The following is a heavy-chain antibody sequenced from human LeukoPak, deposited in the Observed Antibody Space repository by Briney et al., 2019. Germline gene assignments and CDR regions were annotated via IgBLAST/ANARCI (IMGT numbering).Heavy chain of an antibody. CDR2: ISYDGSNK. D-gene: IGHD1-26*01. J-gene: IGHJ4*02. Sequence: GGSLRLSCAASGFTFSSYGMHWVRQAPGKGLEWVAVISYDGSNKYYADSVKGRFTISRDNSKNTLYLQKHSLRADDTAVYYCAQRSSQVVEPTAWRVYDVWGQGTLVIVSS. CDR3: AQRSSQVVEPTAWRVYDV. V-gene: IGHV3-30*18. CDR1: GFTFSSYG.